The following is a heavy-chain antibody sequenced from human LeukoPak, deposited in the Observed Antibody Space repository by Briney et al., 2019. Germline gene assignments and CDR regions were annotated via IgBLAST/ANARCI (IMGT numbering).Heavy chain of an antibody. D-gene: IGHD2-15*01. CDR2: ISDDGGAT. CDR1: GFTFSSYS. V-gene: IGHV3-23*01. J-gene: IGHJ6*03. CDR3: AKGQRVVVPSTRILDV. Sequence: PGGSLRLSCAASGFTFSSYSMNWVRQAPGRGLEWVSIISDDGGATYYADSVKGRFTISRDNSKNTLYLQMNTLRAEDTAVYYCAKGQRVVVPSTRILDVWGKGTTVTVSS.